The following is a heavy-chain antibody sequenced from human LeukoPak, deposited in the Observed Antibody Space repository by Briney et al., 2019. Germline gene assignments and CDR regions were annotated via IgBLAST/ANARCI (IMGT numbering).Heavy chain of an antibody. V-gene: IGHV4-34*01. CDR1: AGSVSCYY. Sequence: SATLSLTCSVYAGSVSCYYWSWIRHPPGKGLEWIGEINHSGSTNYNPSLKSRVTISVDTSKNQFSLKLSSVTAADTAVYYCARGRYSSSWYADYWGQGTLVTVSS. D-gene: IGHD6-13*01. J-gene: IGHJ4*02. CDR3: ARGRYSSSWYADY. CDR2: INHSGST.